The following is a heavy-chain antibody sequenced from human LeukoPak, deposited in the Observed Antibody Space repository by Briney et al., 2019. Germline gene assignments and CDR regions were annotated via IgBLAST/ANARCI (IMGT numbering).Heavy chain of an antibody. CDR3: AREKRYCSSTSCHRDAFDI. D-gene: IGHD2-2*01. Sequence: PSETLSLTCTVSGGSISSYYWSWIRQPPGKGLEWIGYIYYSGSTNYNPSLKSRVTISVDTSKNQFSLKLSSVTAADTAAYYCAREKRYCSSTSCHRDAFDIWGQGTMVTVSS. J-gene: IGHJ3*02. CDR2: IYYSGST. V-gene: IGHV4-59*01. CDR1: GGSISSYY.